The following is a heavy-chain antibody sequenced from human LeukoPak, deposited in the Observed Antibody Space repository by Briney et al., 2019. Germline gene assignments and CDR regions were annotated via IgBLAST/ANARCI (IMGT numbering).Heavy chain of an antibody. CDR3: ARDRGIPPIYYGNFRFDP. Sequence: ASVKVSCKASGYTFTGYYVHWVRQAPGQGLEWMGWINPNSGGTNYAQKFQGRVTMTRDTSISTAYMELSRLRSDDTAVYYCARDRGIPPIYYGNFRFDPWGQGTLVTVSS. CDR1: GYTFTGYY. J-gene: IGHJ5*02. CDR2: INPNSGGT. V-gene: IGHV1-2*02. D-gene: IGHD3-10*01.